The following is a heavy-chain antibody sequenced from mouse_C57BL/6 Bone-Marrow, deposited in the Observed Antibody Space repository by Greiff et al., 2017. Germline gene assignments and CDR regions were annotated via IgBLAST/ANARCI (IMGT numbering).Heavy chain of an antibody. V-gene: IGHV1-64*01. J-gene: IGHJ4*01. CDR3: ARQRLRKRGYAMDY. CDR2: IHPNSGST. D-gene: IGHD1-1*01. CDR1: GYTFTSYW. Sequence: QVQLQQPGAELVKPGASVKLSCKASGYTFTSYWMHWVKQRPGQGLEWIGMIHPNSGSTNYNEKFKSKATLTADKSSSTAYMELRSLTSEDSAVYFCARQRLRKRGYAMDYWGQGTSVTVS.